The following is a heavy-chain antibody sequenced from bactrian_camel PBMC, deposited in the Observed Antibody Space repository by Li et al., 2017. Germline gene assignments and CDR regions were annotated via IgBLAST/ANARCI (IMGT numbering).Heavy chain of an antibody. CDR3: AANRGSGQCRQTSLYAF. J-gene: IGHJ4*01. D-gene: IGHD2*01. CDR2: IWTGGGSP. CDR1: GYTPSSYC. Sequence: QLVESGGDSVQAGGSLRLSCVATGYTPSSYCMGWFRQSPGKEREFVAAIWTGGGSPQYGDSAKGRFTIARDNNMNSLSLQMSSLKPEDTAVYYCAANRGSGQCRQTSLYAFWGRGTQVTVS. V-gene: IGHV3-3*01.